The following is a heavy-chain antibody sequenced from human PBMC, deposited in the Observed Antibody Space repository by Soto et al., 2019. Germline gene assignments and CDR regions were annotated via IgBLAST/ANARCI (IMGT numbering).Heavy chain of an antibody. CDR1: GFTFSSYW. CDR2: INQDGSEK. V-gene: IGHV3-7*01. CDR3: AREGDTCGLDC. J-gene: IGHJ4*02. D-gene: IGHD3-16*01. Sequence: EVQLVESGGGLVQPGGSLRLSCAASGFTFSSYWMSWVRQAPGKGLEWVANINQDGSEKYYVDSVKGRFTISRDNAKNSLYLQMNSLRAADTAVYYCAREGDTCGLDCWGQGALVTVSS.